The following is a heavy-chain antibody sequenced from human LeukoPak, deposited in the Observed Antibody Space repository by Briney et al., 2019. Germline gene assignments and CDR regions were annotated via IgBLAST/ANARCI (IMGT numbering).Heavy chain of an antibody. V-gene: IGHV3-53*01. CDR1: GFTVSSNY. D-gene: IGHD7-27*01. J-gene: IGHJ6*02. CDR3: ARDVTGDFYYGMDV. Sequence: GGSLRLSCAASGFTVSSNYMSWVRQAPGKGLEWVSVIYSGGSTYYADSVKGRSTISRDNSKNTLYLQMNSLRAEDTAVYYCARDVTGDFYYGMDVWGQGTTVTVSS. CDR2: IYSGGST.